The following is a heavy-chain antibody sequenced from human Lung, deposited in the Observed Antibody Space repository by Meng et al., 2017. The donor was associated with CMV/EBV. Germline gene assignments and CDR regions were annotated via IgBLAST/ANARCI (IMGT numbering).Heavy chain of an antibody. CDR1: GYTLTDYY. CDR2: INPDSGGT. CDR3: ASVGGKTTRVRGVRYHSGLGF. D-gene: IGHD3-10*01. Sequence: ASVKVSCKPSGYTLTDYYLHWVRQAPGQGLEWMGWINPDSGGTYFAQKFQGRVTMTRDTSISTAYMELSSLRSGDTAVYFCASVGGKTTRVRGVRYHSGLGFXGQGXTVTVSS. J-gene: IGHJ6*02. V-gene: IGHV1-2*02.